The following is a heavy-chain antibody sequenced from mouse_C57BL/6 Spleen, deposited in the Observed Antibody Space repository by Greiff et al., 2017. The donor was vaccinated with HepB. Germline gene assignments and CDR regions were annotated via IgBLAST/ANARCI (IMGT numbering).Heavy chain of an antibody. J-gene: IGHJ2*01. CDR1: GYTFTSYW. Sequence: VQLQQPGAELVMPGASVKLSCKASGYTFTSYWMHWVKQRPGQGLEWIGEIDPSDSYTNYNQKFKGKSTLTVDKSSSTAYMQLSSLTSEDSAVYYCARRVYYYGSRYYFDYWGQGTTLTVSS. V-gene: IGHV1-69*01. CDR3: ARRVYYYGSRYYFDY. CDR2: IDPSDSYT. D-gene: IGHD1-1*01.